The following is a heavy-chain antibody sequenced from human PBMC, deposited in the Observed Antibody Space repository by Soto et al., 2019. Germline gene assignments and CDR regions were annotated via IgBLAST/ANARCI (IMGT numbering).Heavy chain of an antibody. CDR2: ITASGDAT. V-gene: IGHV3-23*01. Sequence: PGGSLRLSCAASGFTFSSYAMTWVRQAPGKGLECVSVITASGDATAYADSVKGRFTMSRDNSKNTLFLQMNSLRVEDTAVYYCAKGTRRWCSGGTCYPFDSWGQGTLVTVSS. D-gene: IGHD2-15*01. J-gene: IGHJ4*02. CDR1: GFTFSSYA. CDR3: AKGTRRWCSGGTCYPFDS.